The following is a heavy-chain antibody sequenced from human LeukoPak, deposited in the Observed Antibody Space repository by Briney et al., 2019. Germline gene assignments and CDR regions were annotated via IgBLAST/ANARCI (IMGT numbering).Heavy chain of an antibody. V-gene: IGHV3-15*01. J-gene: IGHJ3*02. Sequence: PGGSLRLSCVASGFTFSDAWMSWVRQAPGKGLEWAARIRSRTEGGAADYAAPVKGRFTISRDDSENTLSLQMNSLKSEDTAVYYCTTDYCSDGSCPGAFDMWGQGTMVTVSS. CDR3: TTDYCSDGSCPGAFDM. CDR2: IRSRTEGGAA. D-gene: IGHD2-15*01. CDR1: GFTFSDAW.